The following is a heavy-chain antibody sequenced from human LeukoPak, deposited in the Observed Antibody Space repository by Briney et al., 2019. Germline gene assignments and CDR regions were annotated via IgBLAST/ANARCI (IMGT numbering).Heavy chain of an antibody. Sequence: GGSLRLSCAASGFTFDDYTRPWVRQAPGKGLEWVSLISWDGGSTYYADSVKGRFTISRDNSKNSLYLQMNSLRTEDTALYYCAKGHIVVVTATPPEGYWGQGTLVTVSS. V-gene: IGHV3-43*01. J-gene: IGHJ4*02. D-gene: IGHD2-21*02. CDR1: GFTFDDYT. CDR3: AKGHIVVVTATPPEGY. CDR2: ISWDGGST.